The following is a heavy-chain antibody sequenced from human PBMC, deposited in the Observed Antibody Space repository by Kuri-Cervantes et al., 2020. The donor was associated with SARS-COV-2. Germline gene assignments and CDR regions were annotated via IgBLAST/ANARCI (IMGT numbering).Heavy chain of an antibody. CDR1: GGTFRTST. CDR3: ATGRISYYYYGMDG. Sequence: ASVKVSCKASGGTFRTSTLNWVRQAPGQGLEWMGWINTNTGNPTYAQGFTGRFVFSLDTAVSTAYLQISRLKAEDTAVYSCATGRISYYYYGMDGWGQGTTVTVSS. CDR2: INTNTGNP. V-gene: IGHV7-4-1*02. D-gene: IGHD2-21*01. J-gene: IGHJ6*02.